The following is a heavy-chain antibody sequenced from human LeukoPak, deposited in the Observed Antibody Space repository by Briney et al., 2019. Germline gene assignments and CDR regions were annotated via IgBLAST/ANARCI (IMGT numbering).Heavy chain of an antibody. D-gene: IGHD1-26*01. CDR2: ISGSGGST. Sequence: QPGGSLRLSCAASGFTFSSYAMSWVRQAPGKGLEWVSAISGSGGSTYYADSVKGRFTISRDNSKNTLYLQMNSLRAGDTAVYYCAKHSGSYYTAFDYWGQGTLVTVSS. V-gene: IGHV3-23*01. CDR1: GFTFSSYA. CDR3: AKHSGSYYTAFDY. J-gene: IGHJ4*02.